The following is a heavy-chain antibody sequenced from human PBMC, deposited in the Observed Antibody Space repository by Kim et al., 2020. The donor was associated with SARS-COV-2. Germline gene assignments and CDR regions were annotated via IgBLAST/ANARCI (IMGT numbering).Heavy chain of an antibody. Sequence: GGSLRLSCAASGFTFSSYAMHWVRQAPGKGLEYVSAISSNGGSTYYANSVKGRFTISRDNSKNTLYLQMGSLRAEDMAVYYCARDGSRYSSSWYDYWGQGTLVTVSS. J-gene: IGHJ4*02. CDR2: ISSNGGST. D-gene: IGHD6-13*01. V-gene: IGHV3-64*01. CDR1: GFTFSSYA. CDR3: ARDGSRYSSSWYDY.